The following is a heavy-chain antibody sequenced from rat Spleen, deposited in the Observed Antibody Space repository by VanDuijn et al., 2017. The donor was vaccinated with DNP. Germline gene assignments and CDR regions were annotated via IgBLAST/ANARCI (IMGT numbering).Heavy chain of an antibody. Sequence: EVQLVESGGGLVQPGRSLKLSCEASGFTFSDYSMAWVRQAPNKGLEWVAMIIYDGIGTYYGDSVKGRFTISRDNAKNTLHLQMDSLRSEDTATYYCATHGSIATISTGAMDVWGQGTSVTVSS. CDR3: ATHGSIATISTGAMDV. CDR1: GFTFSDYS. CDR2: IIYDGIGT. J-gene: IGHJ4*01. D-gene: IGHD1-2*01. V-gene: IGHV5S10*01.